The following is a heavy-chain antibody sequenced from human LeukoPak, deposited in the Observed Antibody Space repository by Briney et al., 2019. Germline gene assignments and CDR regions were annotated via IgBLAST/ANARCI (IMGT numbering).Heavy chain of an antibody. J-gene: IGHJ4*02. CDR3: ARVKWELLAGPFEY. CDR2: LYSSGTT. V-gene: IGHV4-61*02. D-gene: IGHD1-26*01. CDR1: GDSISSGSYY. Sequence: SETLSLTCTVSGDSISSGSYYWSWIRQPAGKGLEWIGRLYSSGTTNYNPSLKSRVSMSVDTSKNQFSLMLSSVTAADAAVYYCARVKWELLAGPFEYWGQGTLVTVSS.